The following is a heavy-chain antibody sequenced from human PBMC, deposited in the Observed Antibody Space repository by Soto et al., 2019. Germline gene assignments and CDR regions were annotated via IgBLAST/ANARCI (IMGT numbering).Heavy chain of an antibody. J-gene: IGHJ6*02. D-gene: IGHD2-15*01. CDR2: ISYDGSNK. CDR3: AKERRWYYYGMDV. CDR1: GFTFSSYG. V-gene: IGHV3-30*18. Sequence: GGSLRLSCAASGFTFSSYGMHWVRQAPGKGLEWVAVISYDGSNKYYADSVKGRFTISRDNSKNTLYLQMNSLRAEDTAVYYCAKERRWYYYGMDVWGQGTTVTVSS.